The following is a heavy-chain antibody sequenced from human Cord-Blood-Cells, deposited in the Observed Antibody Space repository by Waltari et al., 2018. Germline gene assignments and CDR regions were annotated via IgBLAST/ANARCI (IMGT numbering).Heavy chain of an antibody. Sequence: QVQLVQSGAEVKKPGSSVKVSCKASGGTFSSYAISWVRQAPGQGLEWMGGIIPIFGTANYAQKFQGRVTITADESTSTAYMERSSLRSEDTAVYCCTGGPSAIVVVPAATGDYYYMDVWGKGTTVTVTS. D-gene: IGHD2-2*01. CDR1: GGTFSSYA. CDR3: TGGPSAIVVVPAATGDYYYMDV. V-gene: IGHV1-69*01. J-gene: IGHJ6*03. CDR2: IIPIFGTA.